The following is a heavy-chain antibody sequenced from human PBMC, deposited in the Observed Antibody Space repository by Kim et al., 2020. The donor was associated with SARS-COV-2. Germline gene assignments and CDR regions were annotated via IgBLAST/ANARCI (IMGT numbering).Heavy chain of an antibody. J-gene: IGHJ4*01. CDR1: GFTFSTYA. Sequence: GGSLRLSCAASGFTFSTYAMHWVRQAPGKGLEWVAVISYDGSNKYYADSVKGRFTISRDNSKYTLYLQMNSLRAEDTAAYYCASPRRHYGLWSGLDYLG. V-gene: IGHV3-30-3*01. CDR3: ASPRRHYGLWSGLDY. D-gene: IGHD3-3*01. CDR2: ISYDGSNK.